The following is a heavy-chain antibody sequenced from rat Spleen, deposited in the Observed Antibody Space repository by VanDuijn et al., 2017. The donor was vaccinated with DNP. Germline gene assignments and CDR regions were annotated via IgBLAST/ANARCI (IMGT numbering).Heavy chain of an antibody. V-gene: IGHV5S10*01. Sequence: EVQLVESGGGLVQPGRSLKLSCAASGFTFSDYAMAWVRQAPKKGLEWVATIFYDGSRTFYRDSVKGRFTISRDNAKSTLYLQMDSLRSEDTATYYCTTSPQLYNAMDAWGQGTSVTVSS. J-gene: IGHJ4*01. D-gene: IGHD1-2*01. CDR2: IFYDGSRT. CDR3: TTSPQLYNAMDA. CDR1: GFTFSDYA.